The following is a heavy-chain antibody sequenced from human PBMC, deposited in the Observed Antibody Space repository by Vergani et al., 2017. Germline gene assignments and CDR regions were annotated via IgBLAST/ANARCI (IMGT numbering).Heavy chain of an antibody. CDR3: ARDRSRHYGSGSYFDY. Sequence: EVQLLESGGGLVQPGGSLRLSCAASGFTFSSYAMSWVRQAPGKGLEWVSAISGSGGSTYYADSVKGRFTISRDNSKNTLYLQMNSLRAEDTAVYYCARDRSRHYGSGSYFDYWGQGTLVTVSS. D-gene: IGHD3-10*01. J-gene: IGHJ4*02. V-gene: IGHV3-23*01. CDR2: ISGSGGST. CDR1: GFTFSSYA.